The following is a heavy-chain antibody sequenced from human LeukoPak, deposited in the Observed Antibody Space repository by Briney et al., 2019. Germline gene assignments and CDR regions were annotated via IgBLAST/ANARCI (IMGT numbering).Heavy chain of an antibody. J-gene: IGHJ5*01. Sequence: PGGSLRLSCAGSGFVVTANYLAWARQAPGKGLEWVSTISIGGDTYYGDSVKGRTAIPRDESTNTLSLHLDSLRVEDMGGYYCALLSGGTFDFWGQGTQVTVAS. CDR2: ISIGGDT. CDR1: GFVVTANY. V-gene: IGHV3-53*01. CDR3: ALLSGGTFDF. D-gene: IGHD3-10*02.